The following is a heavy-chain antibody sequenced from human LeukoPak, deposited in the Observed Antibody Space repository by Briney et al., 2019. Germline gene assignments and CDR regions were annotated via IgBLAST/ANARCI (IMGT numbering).Heavy chain of an antibody. Sequence: GESLKISCRGSGYTFIRFWIGWVRQMPGKGLEWMGIIYPGDSETRYSPSFQGQVTISVDKSISTAYLQWSSLKASDTAVYYCATGGIYSSNFDYWGQGTLVTVSS. D-gene: IGHD5-18*01. CDR1: GYTFIRFW. V-gene: IGHV5-51*01. CDR2: IYPGDSET. J-gene: IGHJ4*02. CDR3: ATGGIYSSNFDY.